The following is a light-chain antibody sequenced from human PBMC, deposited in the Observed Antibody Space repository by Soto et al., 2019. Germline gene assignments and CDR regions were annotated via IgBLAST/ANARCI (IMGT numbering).Light chain of an antibody. J-gene: IGKJ2*01. CDR1: ESVSSY. CDR3: QQRSNWPRT. V-gene: IGKV3-11*01. Sequence: EIVLTQSPATLSLSPGEGATLSCRASESVSSYLAWYQQKPGQATRLLIYDASNRATGIPTRFSGSMSGTDCTLTISNLEPEVFAVYYCQQRSNWPRTFGQGTKLEIK. CDR2: DAS.